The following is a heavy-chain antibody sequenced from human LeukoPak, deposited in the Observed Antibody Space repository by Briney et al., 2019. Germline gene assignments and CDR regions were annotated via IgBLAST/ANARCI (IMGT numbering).Heavy chain of an antibody. V-gene: IGHV3-53*01. CDR1: GLTVGINY. CDR2: MYADGST. Sequence: PGGSLRLSCADSGLTVGINYMSWVRQAPGKGLEWVSFMYADGSTDYADSVKGRFTISRDNSKNTLYLQMNTLRAEDTAIYYCARDRYRSGCMDVWGQGTTVTVS. J-gene: IGHJ6*02. CDR3: ARDRYRSGCMDV. D-gene: IGHD6-19*01.